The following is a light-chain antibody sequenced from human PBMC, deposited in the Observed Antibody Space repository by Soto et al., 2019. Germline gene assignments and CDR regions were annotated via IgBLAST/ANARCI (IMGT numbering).Light chain of an antibody. CDR2: DAS. V-gene: IGKV3-20*01. Sequence: EFVLSQSPGTLSLSPGERATLSCRASQTVRNNYLAWYQQKPGQAPRLLIYDASSRATGIPDRFSGGGSGTDFTLTISRLEPEDFAVYYCQQYGGSTWPFGQGTKVDNK. CDR1: QTVRNNY. J-gene: IGKJ1*01. CDR3: QQYGGSTWP.